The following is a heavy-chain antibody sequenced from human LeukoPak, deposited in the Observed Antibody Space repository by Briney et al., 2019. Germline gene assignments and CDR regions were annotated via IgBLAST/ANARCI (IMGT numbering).Heavy chain of an antibody. CDR1: VGTFSSYA. CDR3: ARSDLFEWLFWFDP. V-gene: IGHV1-69*05. CDR2: SIPIFGTA. Sequence: ASVKVSCKASVGTFSSYAISWVRQAPGQGLEWMGGSIPIFGTANYAQKFQGTVTITTDESTSTAYMELSSLRSEDTAVYYCARSDLFEWLFWFDPWGQGTLVTVSS. J-gene: IGHJ5*02. D-gene: IGHD3-3*01.